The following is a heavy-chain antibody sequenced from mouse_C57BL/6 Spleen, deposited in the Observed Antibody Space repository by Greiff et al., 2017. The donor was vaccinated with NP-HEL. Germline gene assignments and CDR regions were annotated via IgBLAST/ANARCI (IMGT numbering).Heavy chain of an antibody. CDR2: ISSGSSTI. Sequence: EVQRVESGGGLVKPGGSLKLSCAASGFTFSDYGMHWVRQAPEKGLEWVAYISSGSSTIYYADTVKGRFTISRDNAKNTLFLQMTSLRSEDTAMYYCATFTTVVAHWYFDVWGTGTTVTVSS. V-gene: IGHV5-17*01. CDR1: GFTFSDYG. CDR3: ATFTTVVAHWYFDV. D-gene: IGHD1-1*01. J-gene: IGHJ1*03.